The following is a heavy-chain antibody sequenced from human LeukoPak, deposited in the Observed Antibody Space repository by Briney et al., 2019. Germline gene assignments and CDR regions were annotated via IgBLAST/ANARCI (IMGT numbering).Heavy chain of an antibody. Sequence: PSETLSLTCTVSGGSISSSYWSRIRQPPGKGLEWIGNIYYTGSTTYNPSLKSRVTISVDTSKNQFSLKLRSVTAADTAVYYCARDYGDIPPDWYYDLWGRGTLVTVSS. J-gene: IGHJ2*01. CDR1: GGSISSSY. CDR3: ARDYGDIPPDWYYDL. V-gene: IGHV4-59*01. CDR2: IYYTGST. D-gene: IGHD4-17*01.